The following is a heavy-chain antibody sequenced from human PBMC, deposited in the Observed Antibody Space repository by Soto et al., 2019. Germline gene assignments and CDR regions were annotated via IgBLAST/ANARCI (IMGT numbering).Heavy chain of an antibody. V-gene: IGHV3-21*06. Sequence: GGSLRLSCAASGFTFTRYSMNWVRQAPGKGLEWVSSISSTTHYIYYADSMRGRFTISRDNAKNAVYLEMNSLRAEDTAVYYCARESEDLTSNFDYWGQGTLLTVSS. CDR2: ISSTTHYI. CDR1: GFTFTRYS. CDR3: ARESEDLTSNFDY. J-gene: IGHJ4*02.